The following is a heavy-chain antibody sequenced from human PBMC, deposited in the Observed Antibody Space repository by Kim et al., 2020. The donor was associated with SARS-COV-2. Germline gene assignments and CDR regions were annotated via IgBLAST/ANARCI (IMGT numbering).Heavy chain of an antibody. V-gene: IGHV4-39*01. Sequence: SETLSLTCTVSGGSISSSSYYWGWIRQPPGKGLEWIGSIYYSGSTYYNPSLKSRVTISVDTSKNQFSLKLSSVTAADTAVYYCSRHKLAARGYNWFDTWG. J-gene: IGHJ5*01. CDR2: IYYSGST. D-gene: IGHD2-15*01. CDR3: SRHKLAARGYNWFDT. CDR1: GGSISSSSYY.